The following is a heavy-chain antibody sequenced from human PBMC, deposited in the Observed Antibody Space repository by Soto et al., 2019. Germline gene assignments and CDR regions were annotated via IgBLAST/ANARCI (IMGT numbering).Heavy chain of an antibody. J-gene: IGHJ4*02. CDR1: GGSISSGGYS. D-gene: IGHD3-3*01. CDR2: IYHSGST. V-gene: IGHV4-30-2*01. CDR3: AAGAIFGVVPLDY. Sequence: QLQLQESGSGLVKPSQTLSLTCAVSGGSISSGGYSCSWIRQPPGKGLEWIGYIYHSGSTYYNPSLKSRVTRSVDRSKNQFSLKVSSVTAADTAVYYCAAGAIFGVVPLDYWGQGTLVTVSS.